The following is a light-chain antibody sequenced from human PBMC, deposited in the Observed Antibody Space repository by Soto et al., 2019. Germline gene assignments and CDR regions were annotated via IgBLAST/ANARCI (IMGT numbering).Light chain of an antibody. CDR1: SSKIGSKT. Sequence: QPVLTQPPSASGTPGQRVTISCSGSSSKIGSKTVNWYQQLPGTAPKLLIYSNNQRPSGVPDRFSGSKSGTSASLAISGLQSEDEADYDCAAWEDSLNGVVFGGGTKLTVL. CDR3: AAWEDSLNGVV. CDR2: SNN. V-gene: IGLV1-44*01. J-gene: IGLJ2*01.